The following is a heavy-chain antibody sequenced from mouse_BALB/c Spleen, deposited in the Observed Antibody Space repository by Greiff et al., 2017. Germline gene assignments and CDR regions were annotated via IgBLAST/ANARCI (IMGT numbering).Heavy chain of an antibody. J-gene: IGHJ2*01. Sequence: QVQLKQSGAELVRPGVSVKISCKGSGYTFTDYAMHWVKQSHAKSLEWIGVISTYYGDASYNQKFKGKATMTVDKSSSTAYMELARLTSEDSAIYYCARDYGNYFDYWGQGTTLTVSS. CDR2: ISTYYGDA. V-gene: IGHV1S137*01. CDR3: ARDYGNYFDY. D-gene: IGHD2-1*01. CDR1: GYTFTDYA.